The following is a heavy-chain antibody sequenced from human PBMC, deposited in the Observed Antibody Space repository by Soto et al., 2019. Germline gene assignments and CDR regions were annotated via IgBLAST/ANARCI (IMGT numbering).Heavy chain of an antibody. D-gene: IGHD1-1*01. CDR1: GYTLTELS. V-gene: IGHV1-24*01. CDR3: ATLNWNDGNSDY. Sequence: GASVKVSCKVSGYTLTELSMHWVRQAPGKGLEWMGGFDPEDGETIYAQKFQGRVTMTEDTSTDTAYMELSSLRSEDTAVYYCATLNWNDGNSDYWGQGTLVTVS. J-gene: IGHJ4*02. CDR2: FDPEDGET.